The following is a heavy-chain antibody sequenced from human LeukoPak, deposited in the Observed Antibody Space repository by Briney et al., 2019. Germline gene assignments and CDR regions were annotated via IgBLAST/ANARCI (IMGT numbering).Heavy chain of an antibody. CDR3: ARIRDGYNDAYDL. CDR1: GYTFTNSY. V-gene: IGHV1-46*01. D-gene: IGHD5-24*01. Sequence: ASVKVSSTASGYTFTNSYIHWGRQAPGQVLERMGLINPDGGNTNYAQNFQGRVTLTRDTSTSTVYMELSSLRSEDTAIYYCARIRDGYNDAYDLWGQGTVVTVPS. J-gene: IGHJ3*01. CDR2: INPDGGNT.